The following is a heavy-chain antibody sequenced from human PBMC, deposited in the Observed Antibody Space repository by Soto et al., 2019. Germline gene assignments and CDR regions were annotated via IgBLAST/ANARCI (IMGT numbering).Heavy chain of an antibody. CDR3: ARRYAPRYSSGNNHFDL. D-gene: IGHD2-15*01. V-gene: IGHV4-39*01. Sequence: QLQLQESGPGLVRPSETLSLTCTVSGVSIFSHSYYWGWIRQAPGKGLGWIATINHSGSTYHNPSLKSRVTMSVDTSNNQFSLNLSSVTAADTAVYYCARRYAPRYSSGNNHFDLWGQGTLVTVSS. CDR1: GVSIFSHSYY. CDR2: INHSGST. J-gene: IGHJ4*02.